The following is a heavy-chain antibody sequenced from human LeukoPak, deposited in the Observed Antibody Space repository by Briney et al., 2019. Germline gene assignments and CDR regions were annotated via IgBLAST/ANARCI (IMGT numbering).Heavy chain of an antibody. CDR1: GDSVSSNSAT. Sequence: SQTLSLTCAISGDSVSSNSATWNWIRQSPSRGLEWLGRTYYRSKWYSDYAVSVKSRITINPDTSKNQFSLQLRSVTPEDTAVYYCTRDSGNWGAYYYYGMGVWGQGTTVTVSS. D-gene: IGHD7-27*01. CDR2: TYYRSKWYS. V-gene: IGHV6-1*01. J-gene: IGHJ6*02. CDR3: TRDSGNWGAYYYYGMGV.